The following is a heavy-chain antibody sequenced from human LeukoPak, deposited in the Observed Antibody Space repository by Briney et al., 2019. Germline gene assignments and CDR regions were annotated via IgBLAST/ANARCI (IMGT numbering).Heavy chain of an antibody. CDR1: GYTFTSYY. J-gene: IGHJ6*03. V-gene: IGHV1-46*03. Sequence: DSVKVSCKASGYTFTSYYMHWVRQAPGQGLEWMGIINPSGGSTSYAQKFQGRVTMTRDTSTSTVYMELSSLRSEDTAVYYCARNPRQLHSYYYMDVWGKGTTVTVSS. CDR3: ARNPRQLHSYYYMDV. CDR2: INPSGGST. D-gene: IGHD6-13*01.